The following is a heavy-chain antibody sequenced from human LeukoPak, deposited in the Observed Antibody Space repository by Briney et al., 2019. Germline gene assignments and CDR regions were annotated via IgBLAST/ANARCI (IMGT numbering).Heavy chain of an antibody. CDR1: GGSISSGDYY. CDR3: ASTTSSSSWFDP. J-gene: IGHJ5*02. Sequence: SETVSLTCTVSGGSISSGDYYWSWIRQPPGKGLEWIGYIYYSGSTYYNPSLKSRVTISVDTSKNQFSLRLSSVTAADTAVYYCASTTSSSSWFDPWGQGTLVTVSS. V-gene: IGHV4-30-4*01. CDR2: IYYSGST. D-gene: IGHD6-6*01.